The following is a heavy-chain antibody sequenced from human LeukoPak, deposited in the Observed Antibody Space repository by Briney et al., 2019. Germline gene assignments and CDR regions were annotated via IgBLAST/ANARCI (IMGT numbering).Heavy chain of an antibody. CDR2: IYYTGTT. CDR3: ARDSSLVPAALVY. J-gene: IGHJ4*02. CDR1: GGSTSSYY. V-gene: IGHV4-59*01. D-gene: IGHD2-2*01. Sequence: SETLSLTCTDSGGSTSSYYWTWIRQPPGKGLEWIGHIYYTGTTTYNPSLNSRVTISSDTSKNHFSLKLTSVTPADTAVYYCARDSSLVPAALVYWGQGTLVIVSS.